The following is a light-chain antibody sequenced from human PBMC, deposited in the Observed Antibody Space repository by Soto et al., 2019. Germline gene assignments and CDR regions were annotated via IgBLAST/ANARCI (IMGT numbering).Light chain of an antibody. Sequence: ANQLTQSPSSLSASVGDRVTITCRASQAISSALAWYQQKPGKPPKLLIYDASTLQSGAPSRFSGTASGTDFTLTINRLEPEDFVVYYCQQYASLPRTFGPGTKVDIK. V-gene: IGKV1-13*02. CDR3: QQYASLPRT. CDR1: QAISSA. CDR2: DAS. J-gene: IGKJ3*01.